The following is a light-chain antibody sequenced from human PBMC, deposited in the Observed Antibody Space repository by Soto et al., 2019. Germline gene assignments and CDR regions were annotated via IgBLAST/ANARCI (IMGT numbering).Light chain of an antibody. J-gene: IGKJ1*01. CDR2: GAS. CDR3: EQDGSSPWT. V-gene: IGKV3-20*01. CDR1: QSVSSSY. Sequence: EIVLTQSPGTLSLSPGERATLSCRASQSVSSSYLAWYQQKPGQAPRLLIYGASSRATGIPDRFSGSGSGTDFSLTVSKLEPEDFAVYSCEQDGSSPWTFGQGTKVEI.